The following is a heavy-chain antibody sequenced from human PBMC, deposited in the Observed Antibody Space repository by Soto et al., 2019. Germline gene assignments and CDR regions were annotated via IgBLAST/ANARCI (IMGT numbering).Heavy chain of an antibody. V-gene: IGHV1-46*01. CDR3: ARDGSAWDFDY. D-gene: IGHD6-19*01. J-gene: IGHJ4*02. CDR1: GYTFTTYF. Sequence: QVQLVQSGAEMKKPGASVKVSCKASGYTFTTYFIHWVRQAPGQGLERMGIVRPRGGNTAYAQRFQGRLTMTRDTSTSTVYMELSSLRSDDTAVYYCARDGSAWDFDYWGQGTLVTVS. CDR2: VRPRGGNT.